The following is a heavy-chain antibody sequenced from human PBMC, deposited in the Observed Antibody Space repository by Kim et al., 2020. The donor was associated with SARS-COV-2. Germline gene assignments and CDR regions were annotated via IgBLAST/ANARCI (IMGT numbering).Heavy chain of an antibody. CDR2: INPDLGGT. J-gene: IGHJ4*02. D-gene: IGHD3-16*01. CDR3: ASAGGYLHRNFDY. CDR1: GYKLTSYS. Sequence: ASVKVSCKASGYKLTSYSMNWVRQAPGQGLEWMGRINPDLGGTKHAQKFKGRVTITRDTSISTAYMELSSLRSDDTAVYYCASAGGYLHRNFDYWGQGTLVTVSS. V-gene: IGHV1-2*06.